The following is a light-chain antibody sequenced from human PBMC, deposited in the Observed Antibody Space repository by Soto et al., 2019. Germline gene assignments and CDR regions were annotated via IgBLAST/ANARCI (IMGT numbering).Light chain of an antibody. CDR3: QQYGSSPS. V-gene: IGKV3-20*01. CDR2: GAS. Sequence: EIVLTHSPGTLSLSPGERATLSCRASQSVRSNFLAWYQQKPAQAPRLLIYGASSRATGIPNRFSGSGSGTDFTLTISRLDPEDFAVYYCQQYGSSPSFGQGTKVDIK. J-gene: IGKJ1*01. CDR1: QSVRSNF.